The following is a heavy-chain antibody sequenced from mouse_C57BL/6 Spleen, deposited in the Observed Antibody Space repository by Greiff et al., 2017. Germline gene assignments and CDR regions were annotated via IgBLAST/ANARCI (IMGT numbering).Heavy chain of an antibody. Sequence: EVQVVESGEGLVKPGGSLKLSCAASGFTFSSYAMSWVRQTPEKRLEWVAYISSGGDYIYYADPVKGRFTISRDNARNTLYLQMSSLKSEDTAKYYCTRATNYYGSSYGDWYFDVWGTGTTVTVSS. CDR2: ISSGGDYI. CDR1: GFTFSSYA. CDR3: TRATNYYGSSYGDWYFDV. V-gene: IGHV5-9-1*02. J-gene: IGHJ1*03. D-gene: IGHD1-1*01.